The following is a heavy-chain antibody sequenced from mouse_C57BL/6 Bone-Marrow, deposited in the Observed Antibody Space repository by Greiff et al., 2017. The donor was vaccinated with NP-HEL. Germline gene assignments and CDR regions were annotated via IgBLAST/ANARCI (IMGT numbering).Heavy chain of an antibody. V-gene: IGHV1-15*01. CDR2: IDPETGGT. CDR3: TRERNWEGY. J-gene: IGHJ2*01. CDR1: GYTFTDYE. D-gene: IGHD4-1*01. Sequence: VQLQQSGAELVRPGASVTLSCKASGYTFTDYEMHWVKQTPVHGLEWIGAIDPETGGTAYNQKFKGKAILTADKSSSTAYMELRSLTSEDSAVYYCTRERNWEGYWGQGTTLTVSS.